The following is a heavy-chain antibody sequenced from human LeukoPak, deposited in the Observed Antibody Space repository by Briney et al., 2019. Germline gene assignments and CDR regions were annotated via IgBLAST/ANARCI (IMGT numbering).Heavy chain of an antibody. CDR2: ISWNSGSM. V-gene: IGHV3-9*01. D-gene: IGHD2/OR15-2a*01. CDR1: GFTFDDYA. Sequence: GRSLRLSCAASGFTFDDYAMHWVRQAPGKGLEWVSGISWNSGSMGYADSVKGRFTISRDNAKNSLYLQMNSLTSEDTALYYCATWAFYHNLDVWGQGTTVIVSS. CDR3: ATWAFYHNLDV. J-gene: IGHJ6*02.